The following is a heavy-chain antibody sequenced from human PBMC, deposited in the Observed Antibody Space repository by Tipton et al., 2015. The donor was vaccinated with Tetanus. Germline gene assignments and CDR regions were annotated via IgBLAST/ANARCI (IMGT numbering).Heavy chain of an antibody. V-gene: IGHV4-59*01. CDR2: IYYSGST. J-gene: IGHJ5*02. CDR1: GGSISSYY. D-gene: IGHD4-23*01. Sequence: TLSLTCTVSGGSISSYYWSWIRQPPGKGLEWIGYIYYSGSTNYNPSLKSRVTISVDTSKNQFSLKLSSVTAAATAVYYCARGGRYDYGGQGGCGPWGQGTLVTVSS. CDR3: ARGGRYDYGGQGGCGP.